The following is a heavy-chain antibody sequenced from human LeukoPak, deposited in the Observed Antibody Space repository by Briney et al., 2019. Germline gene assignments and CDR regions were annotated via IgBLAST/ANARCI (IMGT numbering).Heavy chain of an antibody. V-gene: IGHV3-21*01. CDR2: ISTTSSYI. CDR1: GFTFSSYS. D-gene: IGHD6-19*01. CDR3: ARWASGWLYYFDY. J-gene: IGHJ4*02. Sequence: GGSLRLSCAASGFTFSSYSMNWVRQAPGKGLEWVSSISTTSSYIYYADSVKGRFTISRDNAKNSLYLQMNSLRAEDTAVYYCARWASGWLYYFDYWGQGTLVTVSS.